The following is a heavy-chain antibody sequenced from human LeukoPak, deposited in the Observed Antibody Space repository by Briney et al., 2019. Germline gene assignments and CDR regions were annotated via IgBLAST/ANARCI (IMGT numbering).Heavy chain of an antibody. J-gene: IGHJ4*02. CDR3: ATDLPLGVVAATPRTGY. CDR2: INPSGGST. Sequence: ASVKVSCKASGYTFTSYYMHWVRQAPGQGLEWMGIINPSGGSTSYAQKFQGRVTMTRDTSTSTVYMELSSLRSEDTAVYYCATDLPLGVVAATPRTGYWGQGTLVTASS. D-gene: IGHD2-15*01. V-gene: IGHV1-46*01. CDR1: GYTFTSYY.